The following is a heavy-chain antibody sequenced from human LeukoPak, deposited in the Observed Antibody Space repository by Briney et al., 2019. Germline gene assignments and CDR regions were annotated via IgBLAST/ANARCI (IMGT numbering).Heavy chain of an antibody. CDR2: ISWNSGSI. Sequence: GGSLRLSCAASGFTFDDYAMHWIRHAPGKGLEWVSGISWNSGSIGYADSVKGRFTISRDNAKNSLYLQMNSLRAEDTALYYCAKQVLTSFGGHFDYWGQGTLVTVSS. CDR1: GFTFDDYA. D-gene: IGHD3-3*01. V-gene: IGHV3-9*01. CDR3: AKQVLTSFGGHFDY. J-gene: IGHJ4*02.